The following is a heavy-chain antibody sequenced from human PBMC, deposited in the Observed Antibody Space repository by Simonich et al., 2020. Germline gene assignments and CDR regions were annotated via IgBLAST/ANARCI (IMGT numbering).Heavy chain of an antibody. J-gene: IGHJ1*01. CDR1: GGYFSGYY. CDR3: ARGLRVAAAGTAFQH. CDR2: INHSEST. D-gene: IGHD6-13*01. V-gene: IGHV4-34*01. Sequence: QVQLQQWGAGLLKPSETLSLTCAVDGGYFSGYYWSWIPQPPGKGLEWIGEINHSESTNYNPSLKSRVTISVDTSKNQFSLKLSSVTAADTAVYYCARGLRVAAAGTAFQHWGQGTLVTVSS.